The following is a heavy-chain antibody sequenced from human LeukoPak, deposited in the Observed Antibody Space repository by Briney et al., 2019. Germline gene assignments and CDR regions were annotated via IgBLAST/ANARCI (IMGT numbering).Heavy chain of an antibody. CDR3: ARGYDVLTSHDYFDC. CDR1: GGSISSYY. D-gene: IGHD3-9*01. CDR2: MFHSGST. V-gene: IGHV4-59*12. J-gene: IGHJ4*02. Sequence: PSETLSLTCTVSGGSISSYYWSWIRQPPGKGLEWIGYMFHSGSTYYNPSLKSRVTISLDRSKNQFSLRLTSVTAADTAVYYCARGYDVLTSHDYFDCWGQGTLVTVSS.